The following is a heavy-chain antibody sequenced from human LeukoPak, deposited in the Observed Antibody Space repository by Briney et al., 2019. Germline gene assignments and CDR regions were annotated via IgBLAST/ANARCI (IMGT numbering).Heavy chain of an antibody. V-gene: IGHV4-59*01. CDR1: GGSISSDY. CDR3: ARDLPPKDY. Sequence: SETLSLTCTVSGGSISSDYWSWIRQPPGKGLEWIGYIYYSGGTNYNPSLKSRVTISVDTSKNQFSLKLSSVTAADTAVYYCARDLPPKDYWGQGTLVTVSS. D-gene: IGHD5/OR15-5a*01. J-gene: IGHJ4*02. CDR2: IYYSGGT.